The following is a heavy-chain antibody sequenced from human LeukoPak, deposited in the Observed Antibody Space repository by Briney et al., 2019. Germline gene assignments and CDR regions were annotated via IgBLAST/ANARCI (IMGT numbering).Heavy chain of an antibody. D-gene: IGHD3-10*01. V-gene: IGHV4-61*01. Sequence: PSETLSLTCTVSGGSVSSGSYYWSWIRQPPEKGLEWIGYIYYSGSTNYNPSLKSRVTISVDTSKNQFSLKLSSVTAADTAVYYCARDVPYYYGSGSYYKTLWYYGMDVWGQGTTVTVSS. J-gene: IGHJ6*02. CDR3: ARDVPYYYGSGSYYKTLWYYGMDV. CDR2: IYYSGST. CDR1: GGSVSSGSYY.